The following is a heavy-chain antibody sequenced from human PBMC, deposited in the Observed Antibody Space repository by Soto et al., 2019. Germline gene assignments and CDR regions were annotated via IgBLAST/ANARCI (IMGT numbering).Heavy chain of an antibody. V-gene: IGHV1-69*06. Sequence: SVKVSCKASGGTFSSYAISWVRQAPGQGLEWMGGIFPIFGTANYAQKFQGRVTITADKSTSTAYMELSSLRSEGTAVYYCARDRSDAFDIWGQGTMVTVSS. J-gene: IGHJ3*02. CDR3: ARDRSDAFDI. CDR1: GGTFSSYA. CDR2: IFPIFGTA.